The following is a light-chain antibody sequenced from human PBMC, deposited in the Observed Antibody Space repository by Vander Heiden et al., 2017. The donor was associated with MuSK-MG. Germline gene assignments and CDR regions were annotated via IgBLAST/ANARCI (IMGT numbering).Light chain of an antibody. J-gene: IGKJ1*01. CDR3: QKDNSAPQT. Sequence: DIQMTQSPSSLSASVGDRVTITCRASQGISNCLAWYQQKPGKVPKLLIYAASNLQTGVPSRFNGSGFGTDFTLTISSPQPEDVATYFCQKDNSAPQTFGQGTKVXIK. CDR1: QGISNC. CDR2: AAS. V-gene: IGKV1-27*01.